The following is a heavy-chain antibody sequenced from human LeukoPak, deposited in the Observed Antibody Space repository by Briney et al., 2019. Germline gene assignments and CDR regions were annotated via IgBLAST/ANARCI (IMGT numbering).Heavy chain of an antibody. V-gene: IGHV4-59*01. D-gene: IGHD1-26*01. Sequence: PSETLSLTCSVSGASISSYYWSWIRQPPGKGLEFIRYSYYSGSATYHPSLKSRVTISLDTSKNQFSLRLSSVTAADTAVYYCARGGRSFVYYDFWGQGALITVTS. CDR3: ARGGRSFVYYDF. CDR2: SYYSGSA. CDR1: GASISSYY. J-gene: IGHJ4*02.